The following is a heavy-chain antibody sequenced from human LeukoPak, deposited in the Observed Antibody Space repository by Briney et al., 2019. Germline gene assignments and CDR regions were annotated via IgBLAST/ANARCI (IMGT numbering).Heavy chain of an antibody. Sequence: SGTLSLTCAVSGGSISRGYWWSWVRPPPGQGLEWIGEIHHSGGTNYNPSLKSRVTISADTSKNQFSLKLSSVTAADTALYYCAKTDTAMIKGYFDHWGQGTLVTVSS. CDR1: GGSISRGYW. J-gene: IGHJ4*02. D-gene: IGHD5-18*01. CDR3: AKTDTAMIKGYFDH. V-gene: IGHV4-4*02. CDR2: IHHSGGT.